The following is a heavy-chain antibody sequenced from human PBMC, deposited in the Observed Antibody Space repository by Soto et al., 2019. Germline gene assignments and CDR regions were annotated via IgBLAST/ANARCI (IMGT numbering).Heavy chain of an antibody. Sequence: GGSLRLSCAASGFTFSSYAMSWVRQAPGKGLEWVSAISGSGGSTYYADSVKGRFTISRDNSKNTLYLQMNSLRAEDTAVYYCAKRASLYYYDSSGYSVWGQGTLVTVSS. CDR3: AKRASLYYYDSSGYSV. CDR2: ISGSGGST. V-gene: IGHV3-23*01. CDR1: GFTFSSYA. D-gene: IGHD3-22*01. J-gene: IGHJ4*02.